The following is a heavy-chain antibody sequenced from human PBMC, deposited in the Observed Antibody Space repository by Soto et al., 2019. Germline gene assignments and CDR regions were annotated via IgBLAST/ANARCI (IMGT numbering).Heavy chain of an antibody. CDR1: GGSITSSNYY. V-gene: IGHV4-30-4*01. CDR3: ARGLRGYSYGPGEVF. D-gene: IGHD5-18*01. CDR2: IYSSGSA. J-gene: IGHJ4*02. Sequence: SETLSLTCTVSGGSITSSNYYCSWIRQSPGEGLEWIGHIYSSGSAYYNPSLMSRVSMSIDTSKNQFSLSLNSVTVADTAVYFCARGLRGYSYGPGEVFWGRGTLVTVSS.